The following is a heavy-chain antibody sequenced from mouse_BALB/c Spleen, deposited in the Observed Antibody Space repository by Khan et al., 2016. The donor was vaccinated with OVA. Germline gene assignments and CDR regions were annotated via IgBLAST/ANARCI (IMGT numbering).Heavy chain of an antibody. CDR2: VSTGGHYT. V-gene: IGHV5-6*01. CDR1: GFTFSTYG. CDR3: ARLAYYYDSEGFAY. J-gene: IGHJ3*01. Sequence: EVQLVESGGDVVKPGGSLKLSCAASGFTFSTYGMSWVRQTPDKRLEWVATVSTGGHYTYYPDTVKGRFTISRDNAKNTLYLHMNSLKSEDTAMFACARLAYYYDSEGFAYWGQGTMVTVSA. D-gene: IGHD1-1*01.